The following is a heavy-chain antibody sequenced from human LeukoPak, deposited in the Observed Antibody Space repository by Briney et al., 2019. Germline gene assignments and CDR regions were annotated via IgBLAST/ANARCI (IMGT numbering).Heavy chain of an antibody. J-gene: IGHJ3*02. D-gene: IGHD3-22*01. V-gene: IGHV4-61*02. CDR3: ARDSDHYYYDSSGYSPVAAFDI. CDR1: GGSISSGSYY. Sequence: PSQTLSLTCTVSGGSISSGSYYWSWIRQPAGKGLEWIGRIYTSGGTNYNPSLKSRVTISVDTSKNQFSLKLSSVTAADTAVYYCARDSDHYYYDSSGYSPVAAFDIWGQGTMVTVSS. CDR2: IYTSGGT.